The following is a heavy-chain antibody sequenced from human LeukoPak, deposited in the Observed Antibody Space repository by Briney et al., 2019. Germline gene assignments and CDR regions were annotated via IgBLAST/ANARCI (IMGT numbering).Heavy chain of an antibody. J-gene: IGHJ3*02. CDR3: AKRLWESKGLDPFDI. V-gene: IGHV3-23*01. D-gene: IGHD1-26*01. Sequence: PGGSLRLSCAASGFSFSDYYMIWIRQAPGRGLEWVSGISGSADITYYTDSVKGRFSISRDNSKNTLYLQMNSLRADDTAVYYCAKRLWESKGLDPFDIWGQGTMVTVSS. CDR2: ISGSADIT. CDR1: GFSFSDYY.